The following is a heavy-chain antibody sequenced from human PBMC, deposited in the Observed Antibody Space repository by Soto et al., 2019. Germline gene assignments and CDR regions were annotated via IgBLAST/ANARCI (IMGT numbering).Heavy chain of an antibody. D-gene: IGHD6-13*01. CDR3: ARAETIAAAPLDY. CDR1: GFIFSSYA. V-gene: IGHV3-64*02. CDR2: ISHNGGST. J-gene: IGHJ4*02. Sequence: GGSLRLSCAASGFIFSSYAMNWVRQAPGKGLEYVSAISHNGGSTYYADSVKGRFTISRDNSRKTLYLQMGSLRVDDTAVYYCARAETIAAAPLDYWGQGTLVTVSS.